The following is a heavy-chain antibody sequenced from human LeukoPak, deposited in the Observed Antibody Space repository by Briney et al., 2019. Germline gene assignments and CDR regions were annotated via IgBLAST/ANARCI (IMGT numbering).Heavy chain of an antibody. V-gene: IGHV1-2*02. Sequence: ASVKGSCKAYGYTFTSYGISWLGPAPGQGPGWVGWINPNSGGTNYALKFQGRVTMTRDTSISTAYMELSRLRSDDTAVYYCARDLSMFYGAAFDYWGQGTLVTVSS. J-gene: IGHJ4*02. CDR2: INPNSGGT. CDR3: ARDLSMFYGAAFDY. CDR1: GYTFTSYG. D-gene: IGHD4/OR15-4a*01.